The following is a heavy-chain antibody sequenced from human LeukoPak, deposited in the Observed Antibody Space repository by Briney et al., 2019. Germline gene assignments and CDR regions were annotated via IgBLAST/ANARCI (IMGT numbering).Heavy chain of an antibody. V-gene: IGHV3-21*01. J-gene: IGHJ5*02. CDR3: VRDFLGESGAGGP. D-gene: IGHD3-10*01. Sequence: GGCLRLSCAASGFIFSSYSMNWVRQAPGKGLAWVSSSNPAGTSTFHADSVKGRFTISRDNTENSLYMQMDSLRDEDTAVYYCVRDFLGESGAGGPWGQGTLVTVSS. CDR2: SNPAGTST. CDR1: GFIFSSYS.